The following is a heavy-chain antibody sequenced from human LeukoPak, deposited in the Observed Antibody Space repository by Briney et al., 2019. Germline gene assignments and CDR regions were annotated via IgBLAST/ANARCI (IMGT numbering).Heavy chain of an antibody. CDR1: GGTFSSYT. V-gene: IGHV1-69*02. J-gene: IGHJ4*02. Sequence: SVKVSCKASGGTFSSYTISWVRQAPGQGLEWMGRIIPILGIANYAQKFQGRVTIPADKSTSTAYMELSSLRSEDTAVYYCASPLHYYDSSGYSFDYWGQGTLVTVSS. CDR2: IIPILGIA. CDR3: ASPLHYYDSSGYSFDY. D-gene: IGHD3-22*01.